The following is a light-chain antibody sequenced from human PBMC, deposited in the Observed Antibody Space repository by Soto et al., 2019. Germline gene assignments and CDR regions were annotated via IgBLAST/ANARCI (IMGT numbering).Light chain of an antibody. J-gene: IGKJ1*01. V-gene: IGKV3-20*01. Sequence: ENVLTQSPATLSLSPGEGATLSCRASQSINTYLAWYQQKPGQAPRLLISGASSRATGIPDRFSGSGSGTDFTLTINRLEPEDFAVYYCQHYGSPRTFGQGTKVDIK. CDR2: GAS. CDR1: QSINTY. CDR3: QHYGSPRT.